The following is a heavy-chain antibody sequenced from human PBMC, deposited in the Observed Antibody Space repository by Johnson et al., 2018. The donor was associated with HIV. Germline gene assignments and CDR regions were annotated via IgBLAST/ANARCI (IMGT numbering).Heavy chain of an antibody. J-gene: IGHJ3*02. Sequence: QMQLVEFGGGLIEPGGSLRLSCSAPGLTFSDYYMTWIRQAPGKGLEWVSYISSSGSTMYYADSVKGRFTISRDNAKNSLYLQMNSLRAEDTAVYYCARTPSLPGAFDIWGQGTMVTGSS. CDR3: ARTPSLPGAFDI. CDR2: ISSSGSTM. V-gene: IGHV3-11*04. CDR1: GLTFSDYY.